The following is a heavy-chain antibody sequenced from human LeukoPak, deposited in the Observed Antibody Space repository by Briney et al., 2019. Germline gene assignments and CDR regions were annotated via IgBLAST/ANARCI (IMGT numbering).Heavy chain of an antibody. D-gene: IGHD6-13*01. V-gene: IGHV3-74*01. CDR3: VRGSAAAKNAFDV. Sequence: PGGSLRLSCAASGFTFSSYWMHWVRQAPGKGLVWVSRINTDGSSTNYATSVKGRFTMSRDNAKNTLYLQMSSLTAEDTAVYYCVRGSAAAKNAFDVWGQGTMASVSS. CDR2: INTDGSST. CDR1: GFTFSSYW. J-gene: IGHJ3*01.